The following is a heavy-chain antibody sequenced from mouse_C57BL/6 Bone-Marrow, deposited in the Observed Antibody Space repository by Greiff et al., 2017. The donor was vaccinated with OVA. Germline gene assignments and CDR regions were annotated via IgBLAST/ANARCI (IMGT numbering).Heavy chain of an antibody. Sequence: VQLKESGPELVKPGASVKISCKASGYSFTSYYIHWVKQRPGQGLEWIGWIYPGSGNTKYNEKFKGKATLTADTSSSTAYMQLSSLTSEDSAVYYCARGWSWFAYWGQGTLVTVSA. D-gene: IGHD2-3*01. CDR2: IYPGSGNT. J-gene: IGHJ3*01. CDR1: GYSFTSYY. CDR3: ARGWSWFAY. V-gene: IGHV1-66*01.